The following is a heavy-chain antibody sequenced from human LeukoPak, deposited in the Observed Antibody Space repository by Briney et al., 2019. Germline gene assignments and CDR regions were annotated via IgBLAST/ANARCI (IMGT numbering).Heavy chain of an antibody. CDR1: GLTFNNYA. Sequence: PGGSLRLSCAASGLTFNNYAMSWVRRAPGKGLAWVSTISGGGGGIYYADSVKGRFTISRDNSKETLYLLMNSLSAEDTAVYYCAKDSPLIVEATPWGRNVFDIWGQGTMVTVAS. J-gene: IGHJ3*02. CDR2: ISGGGGGI. D-gene: IGHD1-26*01. CDR3: AKDSPLIVEATPWGRNVFDI. V-gene: IGHV3-23*01.